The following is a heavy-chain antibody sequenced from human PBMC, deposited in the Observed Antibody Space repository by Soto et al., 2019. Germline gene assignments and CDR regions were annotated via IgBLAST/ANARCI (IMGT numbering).Heavy chain of an antibody. CDR1: GGTFSSYA. D-gene: IGHD1-1*01. CDR3: ASLWTGTTAELLIDY. CDR2: IIPIFGTA. J-gene: IGHJ4*02. Sequence: QVQLVQSGAEVKKPGSSVKVSCKASGGTFSSYAISWVRQAPGQGLEWMGGIIPIFGTANYAQKFQGRVTITADESTSTAYRELSSMRSEDTAVYYCASLWTGTTAELLIDYWGQGTLVTVAS. V-gene: IGHV1-69*12.